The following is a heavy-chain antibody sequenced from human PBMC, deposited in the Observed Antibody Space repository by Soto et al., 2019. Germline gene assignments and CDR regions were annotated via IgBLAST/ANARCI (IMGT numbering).Heavy chain of an antibody. Sequence: SETLSLTCAVYGGSFSGYYWSWIRQPPGKGLEWIGEINHSGSTNYNPSLKSRVTISVDTSKNQFSLKLSSVTAADTAVYYCARGNYDFWSGLYRWFDPWGQGTLVTVSS. CDR1: GGSFSGYY. CDR3: ARGNYDFWSGLYRWFDP. CDR2: INHSGST. J-gene: IGHJ5*02. D-gene: IGHD3-3*01. V-gene: IGHV4-34*01.